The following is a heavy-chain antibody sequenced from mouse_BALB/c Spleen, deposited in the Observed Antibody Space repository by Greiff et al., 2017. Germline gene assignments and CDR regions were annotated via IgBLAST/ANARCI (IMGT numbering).Heavy chain of an antibody. J-gene: IGHJ2*01. CDR1: GYSITSDYA. CDR3: ARMDYGRSLDY. Sequence: EVQLQQSGPGLVKPSQSLSLTCTVTGYSITSDYAWNWIRQFPGNKLEWMGYISYSGSTSYNPSLKSRISITRDTSKNQFFLQLNSVTTEDTATYYCARMDYGRSLDYWGQGTTLTVSS. V-gene: IGHV3-2*02. CDR2: ISYSGST. D-gene: IGHD1-1*01.